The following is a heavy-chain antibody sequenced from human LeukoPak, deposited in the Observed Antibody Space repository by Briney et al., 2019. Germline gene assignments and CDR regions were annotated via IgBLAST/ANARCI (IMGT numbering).Heavy chain of an antibody. J-gene: IGHJ4*02. CDR2: ISSSSYI. D-gene: IGHD2-15*01. Sequence: GGSLRLSCAAYGFTFSSYSMNWVRQAPGKGLEWVSSISSSSYIYYADSVKGRFTIPRDNAKNSLYLQMNSLRAEDTAVYYCARVGDCSAGSCSAWIFDYRGQGTLVTISS. CDR1: GFTFSSYS. CDR3: ARVGDCSAGSCSAWIFDY. V-gene: IGHV3-21*01.